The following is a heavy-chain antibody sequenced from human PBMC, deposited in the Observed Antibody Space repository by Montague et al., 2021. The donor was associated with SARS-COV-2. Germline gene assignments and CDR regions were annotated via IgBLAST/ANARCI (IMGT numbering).Heavy chain of an antibody. V-gene: IGHV4-34*01. CDR2: INHSGST. Sequence: SETLSLTCAVYGGSFSGYYLNWIRQPPGKGLEWIGEINHSGSTNXXPPLKSRVTIAVDTSKNQFSLKLTSVTAADTAVFYCARSTVTNSPFGFSNKLRSRYNGMDVWGQGTTVTVSS. CDR3: ARSTVTNSPFGFSNKLRSRYNGMDV. D-gene: IGHD4-17*01. J-gene: IGHJ6*02. CDR1: GGSFSGYY.